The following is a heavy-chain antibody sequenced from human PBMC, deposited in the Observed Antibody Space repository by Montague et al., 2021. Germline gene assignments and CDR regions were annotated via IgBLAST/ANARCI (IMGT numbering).Heavy chain of an antibody. CDR1: GGSISSSSYY. Sequence: SETLSLTCTVSGGSISSSSYYWVWIRQPPGKGLEWIGSIYYSASTYYNPSLKSRVTISADTSKNQFSLKLSSVTAADTAVYYSASSSGGRWLQSYFDYWGQGTLVTVSS. V-gene: IGHV4-39*01. CDR3: ASSSGGRWLQSYFDY. D-gene: IGHD5-24*01. CDR2: IYYSAST. J-gene: IGHJ4*02.